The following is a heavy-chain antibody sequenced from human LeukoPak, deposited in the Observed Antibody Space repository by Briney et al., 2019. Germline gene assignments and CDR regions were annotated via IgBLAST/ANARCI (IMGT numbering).Heavy chain of an antibody. CDR1: GFTFSSYA. Sequence: GGSLGLSCAASGFTFSSYAMSWVRQAPGKGLEWVSAISGSGGSAYYADSVKGRFTISRDNSKNTLYLQMNSLRAEDTAVYYCANHRKMVRGAMTPLFDYWGQGTLVTVSS. J-gene: IGHJ4*02. V-gene: IGHV3-23*01. CDR2: ISGSGGSA. CDR3: ANHRKMVRGAMTPLFDY. D-gene: IGHD3-10*01.